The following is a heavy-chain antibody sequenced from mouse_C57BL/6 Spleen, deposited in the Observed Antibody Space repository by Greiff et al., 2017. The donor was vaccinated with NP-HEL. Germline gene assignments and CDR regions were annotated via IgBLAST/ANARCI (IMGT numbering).Heavy chain of an antibody. CDR3: ADGSTPYYYAMDY. CDR2: IDPANGNT. CDR1: GFNIKNTY. D-gene: IGHD2-3*01. V-gene: IGHV14-3*01. J-gene: IGHJ4*01. Sequence: VHVKQSVAELVRPGASVKLSCTASGFNIKNTYMHWVKQRPEQGLEWIGRIDPANGNTKYAPKFQGKATITADTSSNTAYLQLSSLTSEDTAIYYCADGSTPYYYAMDYWGQGTSVTVSS.